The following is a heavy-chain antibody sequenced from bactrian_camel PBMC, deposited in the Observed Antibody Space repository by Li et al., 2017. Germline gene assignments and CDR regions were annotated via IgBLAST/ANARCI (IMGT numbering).Heavy chain of an antibody. CDR2: IRRDGGET. D-gene: IGHD3*01. J-gene: IGHJ6*01. V-gene: IGHV3-3*01. CDR3: AADRTQRAYCAGPPASSFSY. Sequence: GWYRLPPGRAPAEREGIAAIRRDGGETWYADSVKGRFTISRDAAKGTVFLQMNSLKLEDTAMYYCAADRTQRAYCAGPPASSFSYWGQGTQVTVS.